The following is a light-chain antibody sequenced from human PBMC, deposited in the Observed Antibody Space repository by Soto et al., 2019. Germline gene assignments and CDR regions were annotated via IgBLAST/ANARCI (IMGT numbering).Light chain of an antibody. CDR2: EVN. CDR3: FSFITTSTHV. CDR1: SSDIGAYDY. Sequence: QSALTQPASLSGSPGQSITISCTGTSSDIGAYDYVSWFQQHPGKAPKLMISEVNNRPSGVSNRFSGSKSGNTAYLTISGLQVEDESEYFCFSFITTSTHVFGTGTKFTVL. V-gene: IGLV2-14*01. J-gene: IGLJ1*01.